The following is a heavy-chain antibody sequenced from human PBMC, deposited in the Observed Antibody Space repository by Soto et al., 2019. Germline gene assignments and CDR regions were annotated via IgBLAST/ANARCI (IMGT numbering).Heavy chain of an antibody. CDR2: VSPISGKT. J-gene: IGHJ4*02. CDR1: GYNFRDYG. V-gene: IGHV1-18*01. D-gene: IGHD2-2*01. Sequence: QVQLVQSGAEVKNPGASVKVSCKATGYNFRDYGVIWARQAPGQGLERMGYVSPISGKTTYGQDLQGRVTLTTDTSTTTAYLELRSLRSDDTAVYYCAREIWSTSGPQNFFDDWGQGTLVTVSS. CDR3: AREIWSTSGPQNFFDD.